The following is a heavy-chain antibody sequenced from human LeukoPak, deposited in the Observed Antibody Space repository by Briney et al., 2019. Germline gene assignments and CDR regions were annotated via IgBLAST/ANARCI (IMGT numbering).Heavy chain of an antibody. J-gene: IGHJ3*01. Sequence: SVKVPCKASGFTFTSSAVQWVRQARGQRLEWIGWIVVGSGNTNYAQKFQERVTITRDMSTSLVYMELSSLRSEDTAVYYCAAEAAYYYDSRDAFDVWGQGTMVTVSS. CDR3: AAEAAYYYDSRDAFDV. CDR1: GFTFTSSA. CDR2: IVVGSGNT. D-gene: IGHD3-22*01. V-gene: IGHV1-58*01.